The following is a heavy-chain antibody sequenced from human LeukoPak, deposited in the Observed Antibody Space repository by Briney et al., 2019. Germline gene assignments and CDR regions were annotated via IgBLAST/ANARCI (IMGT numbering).Heavy chain of an antibody. Sequence: ASVKVSCKASGFTFSSSVMKWVRQARGQRLEWIGWIVVDSGNTNYAQKFQERVTITRDMSTSTAYMELSSLTSEDTAVYYCAAERYDSSGYYYFDYWGQGTLVTVSS. CDR2: IVVDSGNT. J-gene: IGHJ4*02. V-gene: IGHV1-58*02. CDR3: AAERYDSSGYYYFDY. D-gene: IGHD3-22*01. CDR1: GFTFSSSV.